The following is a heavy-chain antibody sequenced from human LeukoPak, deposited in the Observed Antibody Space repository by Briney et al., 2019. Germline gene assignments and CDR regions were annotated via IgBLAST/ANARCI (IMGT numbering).Heavy chain of an antibody. D-gene: IGHD3-22*01. CDR1: GFTFDDYG. CDR3: AKPSGITMIVVVSPDY. CDR2: INWNGGST. V-gene: IGHV3-20*04. Sequence: PGGSLRLSCAASGFTFDDYGMSWVRQAPGKGLEWVSGINWNGGSTGYADSVKGRFTISRDNSKNTLYLQMNSLRAEDTAVYYCAKPSGITMIVVVSPDYWGQGTLVTVSS. J-gene: IGHJ4*02.